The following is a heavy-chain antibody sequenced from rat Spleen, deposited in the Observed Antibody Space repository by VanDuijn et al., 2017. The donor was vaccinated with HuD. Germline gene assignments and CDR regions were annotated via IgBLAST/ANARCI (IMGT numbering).Heavy chain of an antibody. CDR3: SRSVVDY. J-gene: IGHJ2*01. CDR2: IRFYGSST. CDR1: GFTFSDYY. Sequence: EVQLVESGGGLVQPGRSLKLSCAASGFTFSDYYMAWVRQAPTKGLEWVATIRFYGSSTYYRDSVKGRFTISIDNAESTLYLKMDSLRSEEPATYYCSRSVVDYWGHGVMVTVSS. V-gene: IGHV5-29*01.